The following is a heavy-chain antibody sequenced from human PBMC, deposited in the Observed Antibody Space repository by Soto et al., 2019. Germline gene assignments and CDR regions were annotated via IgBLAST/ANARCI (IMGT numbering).Heavy chain of an antibody. Sequence: GGSLRLSCAASGFTFSSYSMNWVRQAPGKGLEWVSYISSSRYIYYSDSVKGRFTISRDNAKNSVYLQMNSMRAEDTAVYYCARDRDDYGDYVDLDYWGQGTLVTVSS. D-gene: IGHD4-17*01. CDR3: ARDRDDYGDYVDLDY. J-gene: IGHJ4*02. V-gene: IGHV3-21*01. CDR2: ISSSRYI. CDR1: GFTFSSYS.